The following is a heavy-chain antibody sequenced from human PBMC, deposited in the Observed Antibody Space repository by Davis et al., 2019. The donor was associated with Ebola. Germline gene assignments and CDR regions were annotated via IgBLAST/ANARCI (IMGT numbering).Heavy chain of an antibody. CDR2: ISGDGGSI. CDR3: AKDQANWFDP. J-gene: IGHJ5*02. CDR1: GFTFDDYA. V-gene: IGHV3-43*02. Sequence: GESLKISCAASGFTFDDYAMHWVRQAPGKGLEWVSLISGDGGSIYYADSVKGRFTISRDNSKNSLYLQMNSLRTEDTALYYCAKDQANWFDPWGQGTLVTVSS.